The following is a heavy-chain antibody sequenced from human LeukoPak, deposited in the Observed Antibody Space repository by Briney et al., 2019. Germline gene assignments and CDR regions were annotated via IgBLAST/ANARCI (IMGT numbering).Heavy chain of an antibody. Sequence: PSETLSLTCDVSGRSLTGHYWSWVRQPPGKGLEWIGEINRDGSSYNNPSLKSRVTISIDTSKNQFSLRLSSVTAADTGVYYCARSNSYGPGTHYLHHWGQGTLVTVSS. J-gene: IGHJ4*02. V-gene: IGHV4-34*01. D-gene: IGHD3-10*01. CDR3: ARSNSYGPGTHYLHH. CDR1: GRSLTGHY. CDR2: INRDGSS.